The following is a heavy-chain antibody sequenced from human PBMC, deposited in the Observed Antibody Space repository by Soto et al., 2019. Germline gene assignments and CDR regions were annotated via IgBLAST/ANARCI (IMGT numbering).Heavy chain of an antibody. Sequence: PSETLSLTCTVSGGSISSGGYYWSWIRQHPGKGLEWIGYIYYSGSTYYNPSLKSRVTISVDTSKNQFSLKLSSVTAADTAVYYCASHFNSGYDLYYYYMDVWGKGTTVTVSS. J-gene: IGHJ6*03. CDR2: IYYSGST. CDR1: GGSISSGGYY. V-gene: IGHV4-31*03. CDR3: ASHFNSGYDLYYYYMDV. D-gene: IGHD5-12*01.